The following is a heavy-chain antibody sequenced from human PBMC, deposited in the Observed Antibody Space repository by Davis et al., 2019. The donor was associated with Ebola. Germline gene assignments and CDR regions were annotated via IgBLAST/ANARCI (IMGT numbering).Heavy chain of an antibody. Sequence: SETLSLTCSVSGGSISGGDHHWNWIRQPPGKGLEWIGYVYYTGDTYYNPSLKSRVTISAATSRNQFSLNVNSVTAADTAVYYCASYYDFWSGLGDYYYYMDVWGKGTTVTVSS. J-gene: IGHJ6*03. V-gene: IGHV4-30-4*01. CDR2: VYYTGDT. D-gene: IGHD3-3*01. CDR1: GGSISGGDHH. CDR3: ASYYDFWSGLGDYYYYMDV.